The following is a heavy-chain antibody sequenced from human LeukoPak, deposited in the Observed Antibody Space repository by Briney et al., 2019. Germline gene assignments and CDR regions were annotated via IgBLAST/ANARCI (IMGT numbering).Heavy chain of an antibody. CDR2: ISGSGGST. J-gene: IGHJ4*02. CDR3: AKSVAAAGTTD. Sequence: GGSLRLSCSASGFTFSSYVMTWVRQAPGKGLEWVSGISGSGGSTKYADSVKGRFTVSRDNSKNTLYLRMNSLRADDTAVYYCAKSVAAAGTTDWGQGTLVTVSS. CDR1: GFTFSSYV. V-gene: IGHV3-23*01. D-gene: IGHD6-13*01.